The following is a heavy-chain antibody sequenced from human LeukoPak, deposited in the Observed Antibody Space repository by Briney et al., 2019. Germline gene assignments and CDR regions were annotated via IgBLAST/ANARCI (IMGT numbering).Heavy chain of an antibody. CDR2: IRYDGSNK. CDR1: GFTFSSYG. D-gene: IGHD3-22*01. V-gene: IGHV3-30*02. Sequence: GGSLRLSCAASGFTFSSYGMHWVRQAPGKGLEWVAFIRYDGSNKYYADSVKGRFTISRDNSKNTLYLQMNSLRAEDKAVYYCAKFTPSSGYYQSFDYWGEGTLVTVSS. J-gene: IGHJ4*02. CDR3: AKFTPSSGYYQSFDY.